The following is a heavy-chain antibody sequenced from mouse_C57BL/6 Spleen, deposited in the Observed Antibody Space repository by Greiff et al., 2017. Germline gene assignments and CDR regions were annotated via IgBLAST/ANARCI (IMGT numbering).Heavy chain of an antibody. J-gene: IGHJ1*03. V-gene: IGHV1-82*01. CDR3: ARWLLRYCDV. Sequence: QVQLQQSGPELVKPGASVKISCTASGYAFSSSWMDWVKQRPGKGLEWIGRIYPGDGDTNYNGKFKGKATLTADKSSSTAYMQLSSLTSEDSAVYFCARWLLRYCDVWGTGTTVTVSS. D-gene: IGHD2-3*01. CDR1: GYAFSSSW. CDR2: IYPGDGDT.